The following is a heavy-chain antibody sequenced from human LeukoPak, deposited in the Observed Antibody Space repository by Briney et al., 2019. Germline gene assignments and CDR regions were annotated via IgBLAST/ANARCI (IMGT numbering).Heavy chain of an antibody. CDR2: IIPIFGTA. Sequence: SVKVSCKASGGTFNSYAISWVRQAPGQGLEWMGGIIPIFGTANYAQKFQGRVTITADESTSTAYMELSSLRSEDTAVYYCASSVVHGDAFDIWGQGTMVTVSS. CDR3: ASSVVHGDAFDI. J-gene: IGHJ3*02. CDR1: GGTFNSYA. D-gene: IGHD2-15*01. V-gene: IGHV1-69*01.